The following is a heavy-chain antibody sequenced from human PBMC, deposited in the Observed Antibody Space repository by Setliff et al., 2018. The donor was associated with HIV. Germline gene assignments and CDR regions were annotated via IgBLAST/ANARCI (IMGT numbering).Heavy chain of an antibody. CDR2: IHYRGST. V-gene: IGHV4-59*11. Sequence: SETLSLTCTVSGGSIRSHYWNWIRQSPGKGLEWIGYIHYRGSTNYNPSLKGRVIISVDMSKNQFSLKLTSVTAADTAVYYCARDFEASYCGGDCYSGWFDSWGQGILVTVSS. J-gene: IGHJ5*01. D-gene: IGHD2-21*01. CDR1: GGSIRSHY. CDR3: ARDFEASYCGGDCYSGWFDS.